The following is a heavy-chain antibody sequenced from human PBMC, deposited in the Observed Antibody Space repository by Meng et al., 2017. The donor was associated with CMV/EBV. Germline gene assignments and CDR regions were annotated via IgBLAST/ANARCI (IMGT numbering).Heavy chain of an antibody. CDR1: GGSASSGSYY. V-gene: IGHV4-61*01. J-gene: IGHJ5*02. CDR3: ARASITIFGVVIPNWFDP. D-gene: IGHD3-3*01. Sequence: SETLSLTCTVSGGSASSGSYYWSWIRQPPGKGLEWIGYIYYSGSTNYNPSLKSRVTISVDTSKNQFSLKLSSVTAADTAVYYCARASITIFGVVIPNWFDPWGQGTLVTVSS. CDR2: IYYSGST.